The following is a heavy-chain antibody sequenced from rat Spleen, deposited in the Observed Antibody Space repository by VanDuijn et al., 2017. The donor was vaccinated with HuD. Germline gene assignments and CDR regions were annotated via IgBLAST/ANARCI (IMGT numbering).Heavy chain of an antibody. CDR2: ITNTGGSI. Sequence: EVHLAESGGGLVQPGRSLKLSCVASGFTFNNYWMTWIRQAPGKGLEWVASITNTGGSIYYLDSVKGRFTVSRDNAQNTLYLQMNNLRSEDTAIYYCTRYYEGYVMDVWGQGASVTVSS. CDR3: TRYYEGYVMDV. CDR1: GFTFNNYW. J-gene: IGHJ4*01. V-gene: IGHV5-31*01. D-gene: IGHD1-12*01.